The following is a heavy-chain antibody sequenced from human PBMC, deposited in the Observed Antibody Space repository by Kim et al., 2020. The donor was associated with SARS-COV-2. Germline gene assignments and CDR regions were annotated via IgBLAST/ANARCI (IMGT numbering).Heavy chain of an antibody. CDR1: GGTFSSYA. J-gene: IGHJ4*02. V-gene: IGHV1-69*13. Sequence: SVKVSCKASGGTFSSYAISWVRQAPGQGLEWMGGIIPIFGTANYAQKFQGRVTITADESTSTAYMELSSLRSEDTAVYYCATLSDYDSSGYYYGSFDYWGQGTLVTVSS. CDR2: IIPIFGTA. D-gene: IGHD3-22*01. CDR3: ATLSDYDSSGYYYGSFDY.